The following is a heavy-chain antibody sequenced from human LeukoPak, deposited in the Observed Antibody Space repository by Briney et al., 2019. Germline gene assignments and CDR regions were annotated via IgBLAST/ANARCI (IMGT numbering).Heavy chain of an antibody. CDR3: MVGSTNLYYFDC. CDR1: GFTFSDHY. Sequence: PGRSLRLSCAASGFTFSDHYMDWVRQAPGKGLEWVGRIRNKANSYTTEYAASVKGRFTISRDDSKKSLYLQMNSLKTEDTAVYYCMVGSTNLYYFDCWGQGTLVTVSS. J-gene: IGHJ4*02. V-gene: IGHV3-72*01. D-gene: IGHD2-2*01. CDR2: IRNKANSYTT.